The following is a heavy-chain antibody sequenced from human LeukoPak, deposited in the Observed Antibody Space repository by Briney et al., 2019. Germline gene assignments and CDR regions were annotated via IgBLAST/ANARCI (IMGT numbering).Heavy chain of an antibody. CDR3: TTTRPYGTTWAGAFED. Sequence: GGSLRLSCVASGFPFSSYWMTWVRQAPGKGLEWVSTVTSRSATHYTDSVKGRFITSRDSSKNTLFLQMNSLRAEDTALYHCTTTRPYGTTWAGAFEDWGQGTPVTVSS. CDR2: VTSRSAT. V-gene: IGHV3-23*01. CDR1: GFPFSSYW. D-gene: IGHD6-19*01. J-gene: IGHJ4*02.